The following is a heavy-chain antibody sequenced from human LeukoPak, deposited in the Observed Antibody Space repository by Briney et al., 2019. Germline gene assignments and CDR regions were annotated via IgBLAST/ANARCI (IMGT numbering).Heavy chain of an antibody. CDR2: ISGNGAAT. Sequence: PGGSLRLSCAASGFTFSGSAMSWVRQAPGKGLEWVSAISGNGAATFYADSVKGRFTISRDNSKNTLYLQMNSLRAEDTAVYYCAKKPGGTLGYNYFDYWGQGTLVTVSS. D-gene: IGHD6-13*01. V-gene: IGHV3-23*01. J-gene: IGHJ4*02. CDR3: AKKPGGTLGYNYFDY. CDR1: GFTFSGSA.